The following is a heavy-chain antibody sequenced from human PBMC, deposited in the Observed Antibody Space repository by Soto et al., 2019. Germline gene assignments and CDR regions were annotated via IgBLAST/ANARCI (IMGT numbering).Heavy chain of an antibody. CDR2: LYYSGNT. CDR3: SRHNYDGSGYYYYYYGMDV. CDR1: GGSISGYY. J-gene: IGHJ6*02. V-gene: IGHV4-59*08. Sequence: PSETLSLTCTVSGGSISGYYWSWIRQPPGKGLEWIGYLYYSGNTNYNPSLKSRVTISVDTSKNQFSLKLSSVTAADTAVYYCSRHNYDGSGYYYYYYGMDVWGQGTTVTVSS. D-gene: IGHD3-22*01.